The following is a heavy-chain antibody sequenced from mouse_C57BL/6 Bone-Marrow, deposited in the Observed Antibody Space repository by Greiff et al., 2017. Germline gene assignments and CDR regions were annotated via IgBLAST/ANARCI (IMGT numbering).Heavy chain of an antibody. CDR1: GYTFTNYW. V-gene: IGHV1-63*01. Sequence: QVQLQQSGAELVRPGTSVKMSCTASGYTFTNYWIGWAKQRPGHGLEWIGDIYPGGGYTNYNEKFKGKATLTADKSSSTAYMQVSSLTSEDSAIYYCARAYYYGSTFDYWGQGTTLTVSS. CDR3: ARAYYYGSTFDY. CDR2: IYPGGGYT. J-gene: IGHJ2*01. D-gene: IGHD1-1*01.